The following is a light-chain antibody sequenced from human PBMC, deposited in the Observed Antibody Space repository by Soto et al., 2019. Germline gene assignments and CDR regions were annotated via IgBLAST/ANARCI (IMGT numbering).Light chain of an antibody. CDR1: SSNIRSNT. CDR2: SNN. J-gene: IGLJ1*01. V-gene: IGLV1-44*01. Sequence: SVLTQPPSASGTPGQRVTISCSGSSSNIRSNTVNWYQQLPGTAPKLLIYSNNQRPSGVPDRFSGSKSGTSASLAISGLQSEDEADYYCAAWDDSLSGYVFGTGTKVPV. CDR3: AAWDDSLSGYV.